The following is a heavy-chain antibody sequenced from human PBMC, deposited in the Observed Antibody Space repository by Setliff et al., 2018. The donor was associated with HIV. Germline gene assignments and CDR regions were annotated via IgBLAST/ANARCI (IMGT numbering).Heavy chain of an antibody. CDR3: ARDTAIGWYGESKMSDF. V-gene: IGHV1-2*02. Sequence: ASVKVSCKTAGYTFTGHFIHWMRQAPGQGLEWMGWINPNSGATDYAWRFEDRVTMTSDTSIRTVYMELSSLRFDDTAVYYCARDTAIGWYGESKMSDFWGQGTLVTVS. D-gene: IGHD3-10*01. CDR1: GYTFTGHF. J-gene: IGHJ4*02. CDR2: INPNSGAT.